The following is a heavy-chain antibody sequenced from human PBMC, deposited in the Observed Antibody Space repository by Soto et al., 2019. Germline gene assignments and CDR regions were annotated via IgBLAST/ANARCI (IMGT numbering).Heavy chain of an antibody. CDR2: MSNVGSNK. D-gene: IGHD2-21*02. V-gene: IGHV3-30*18. Sequence: QVQLVESGGGVVQPGRSLTLSCAASGFTFNNYGMHWVRQAPGKGLEWVAVMSNVGSNKYYADSVHGRFTISRDNSKNTLYLRMNSLRAEDTAVDYGAKDRGDDRWAWGVVDDWVEGTLVTVSS. J-gene: IGHJ4*02. CDR3: AKDRGDDRWAWGVVDD. CDR1: GFTFNNYG.